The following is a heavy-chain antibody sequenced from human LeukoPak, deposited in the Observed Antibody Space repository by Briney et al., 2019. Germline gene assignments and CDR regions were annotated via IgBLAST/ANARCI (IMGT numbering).Heavy chain of an antibody. V-gene: IGHV3-73*01. CDR2: IRSKANSYAT. J-gene: IGHJ4*02. Sequence: GGSLRLSCAASGFTFSGSAMHWVRQASGKGLEWVGRIRSKANSYATAYAASVKGRFTISRDDSKNTAYLQMNSLKTEDTAVYYCTAYYDFWSGYYTLDYWGQGTLVTVSS. CDR3: TAYYDFWSGYYTLDY. CDR1: GFTFSGSA. D-gene: IGHD3-3*01.